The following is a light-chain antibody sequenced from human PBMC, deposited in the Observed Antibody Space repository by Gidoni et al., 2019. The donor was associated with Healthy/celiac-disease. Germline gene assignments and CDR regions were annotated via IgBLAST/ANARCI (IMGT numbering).Light chain of an antibody. Sequence: EIALTQSPGTLSLSPGERATLSCRASQSVSSSYLAGYQQKPGQAPRLLIYGASSRATGIPDRFSGSGSGTDFTLTISRLEPEDFAVYYCQQYGSSRWTFGQGTKVEIK. CDR2: GAS. CDR1: QSVSSSY. J-gene: IGKJ1*01. CDR3: QQYGSSRWT. V-gene: IGKV3-20*01.